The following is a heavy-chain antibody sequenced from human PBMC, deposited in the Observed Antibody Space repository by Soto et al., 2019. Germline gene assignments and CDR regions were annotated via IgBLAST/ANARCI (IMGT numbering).Heavy chain of an antibody. Sequence: GGSLRLSCAASGFTFSSYSMNWVRQAPGKGLGWVSYISSSSSTIYYADSVKGRFTISRDNAKNSLYLKMNSLRDEDTAVYYCGGDSSGYYHPDVFDIWCQGIMVTVS. V-gene: IGHV3-48*02. CDR3: GGDSSGYYHPDVFDI. CDR1: GFTFSSYS. J-gene: IGHJ3*02. D-gene: IGHD3-22*01. CDR2: ISSSSSTI.